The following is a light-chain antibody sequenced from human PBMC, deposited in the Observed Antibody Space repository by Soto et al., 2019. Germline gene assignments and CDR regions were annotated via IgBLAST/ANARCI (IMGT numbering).Light chain of an antibody. CDR1: QDIATY. J-gene: IGKJ1*01. Sequence: DIQMTQSPSSLSASVGNRVTITCQASQDIATYLNWYQQKPGKAPNLLIYDASNLETGVPSRFSGGGSGTHFTFTISNLQPEDIATYYCQQYNSYSFGQGTKVDIK. CDR3: QQYNSYS. V-gene: IGKV1-33*01. CDR2: DAS.